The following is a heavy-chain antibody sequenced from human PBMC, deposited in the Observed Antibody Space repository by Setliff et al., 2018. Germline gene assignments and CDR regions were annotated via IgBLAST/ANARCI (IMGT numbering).Heavy chain of an antibody. CDR3: AKSMTTEIYFDY. J-gene: IGHJ4*02. CDR2: ISDSGGSA. Sequence: LRLSCAASGFTFSSYAMNWVRQAPGKGLEWVSAISDSGGSAYYADSVKGRFAISRDNSKNTLYLQMTSLRAEDTAVYYCAKSMTTEIYFDYWGQGTLVTVSS. D-gene: IGHD4-17*01. V-gene: IGHV3-23*01. CDR1: GFTFSSYA.